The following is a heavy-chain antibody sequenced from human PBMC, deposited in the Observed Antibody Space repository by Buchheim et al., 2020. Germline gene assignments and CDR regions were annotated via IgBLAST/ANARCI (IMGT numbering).Heavy chain of an antibody. J-gene: IGHJ6*02. V-gene: IGHV4-39*01. CDR2: IYYSGST. CDR1: GGSISSSSYY. CDR3: ARHVGSSWYGSGGYSMDV. D-gene: IGHD6-13*01. Sequence: QLQLQESGPGLVKPSETLSLTCTVSGGSISSSSYYWGWIRQPPGKGLEWIGSIYYSGSTYYNPSLKSRVTISVDTSKNQFSLKLSSVTAADTAVYYCARHVGSSWYGSGGYSMDVWGQGTT.